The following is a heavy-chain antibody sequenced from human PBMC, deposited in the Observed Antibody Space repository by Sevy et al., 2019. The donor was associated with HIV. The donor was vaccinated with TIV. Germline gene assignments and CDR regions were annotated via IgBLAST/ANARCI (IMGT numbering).Heavy chain of an antibody. CDR1: GFTFRSFS. CDR3: ARDSARVIVPTAGFDS. V-gene: IGHV3-33*01. J-gene: IGHJ5*01. D-gene: IGHD1-1*01. CDR2: IRYDGRTK. Sequence: GESLKISCSASGFTFRSFSMHWVRQAPGKGLEWVAAIRYDGRTKQYADSVKGRFTISRDNSKNMLNLEMNSLRAEDTALYFCARDSARVIVPTAGFDSWGQGTVVTVSS.